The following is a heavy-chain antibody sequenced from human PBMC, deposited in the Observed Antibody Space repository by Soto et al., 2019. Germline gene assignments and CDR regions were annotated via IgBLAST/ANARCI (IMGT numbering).Heavy chain of an antibody. CDR1: GYSFSTHW. D-gene: IGHD6-13*01. J-gene: IGHJ4*02. V-gene: IGHV5-51*01. CDR3: ARAAVSSPFDY. CDR2: IYPDDSDT. Sequence: PGESLKISCKGSGYSFSTHWIGWVRQMPGKGLECMGIIYPDDSDTKYSPSFQGQVTISADKSISTAYLQWSSLKASDTAMYYCARAAVSSPFDYWGQGTLVTVSS.